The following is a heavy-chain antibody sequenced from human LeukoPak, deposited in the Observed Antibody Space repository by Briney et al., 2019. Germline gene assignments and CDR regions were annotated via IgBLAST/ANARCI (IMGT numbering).Heavy chain of an antibody. Sequence: GGSLRLSCAASGFSFNSYWMSWVRQGPGKGLEWVANIKPDGSEKYYVDSVKGRFTISRDNAKNTLYLQMNSLKAEDTAVYYCAREKGSSNYDSWGQGTLVTVSS. D-gene: IGHD4-11*01. CDR2: IKPDGSEK. J-gene: IGHJ5*01. CDR1: GFSFNSYW. CDR3: AREKGSSNYDS. V-gene: IGHV3-7*01.